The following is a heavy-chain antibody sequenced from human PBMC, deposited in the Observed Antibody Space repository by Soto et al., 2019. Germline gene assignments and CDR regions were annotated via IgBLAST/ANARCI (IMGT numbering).Heavy chain of an antibody. CDR1: GYTFNTYA. V-gene: IGHV1-3*01. D-gene: IGHD2-15*01. CDR2: INPGNGNT. CDR3: ARELVLPTTPLSYFDH. Sequence: QVQLVQSGAEVKKPGASVKVSCKASGYTFNTYAIHWVRQAPGQRLEWMAWINPGNGNTKYSQKFQGRFTITRDTSAITAYMELTSLTSEDTAVYYCARELVLPTTPLSYFDHWGQGTLVTVSS. J-gene: IGHJ4*02.